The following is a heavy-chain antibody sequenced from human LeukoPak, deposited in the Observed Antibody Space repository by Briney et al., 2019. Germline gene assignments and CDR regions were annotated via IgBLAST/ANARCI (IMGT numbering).Heavy chain of an antibody. Sequence: PGGSLRLSCAASGFTVSSNYMSWVRQAPGKGLEWVSVIYSGGSTYYADSVKGRFTTSRDNSKNTLYLQMNSLRAEDTAVYYCARAMIVVYALVNWGQGTLVTVSS. CDR2: IYSGGST. D-gene: IGHD3-22*01. J-gene: IGHJ4*02. CDR3: ARAMIVVYALVN. V-gene: IGHV3-53*01. CDR1: GFTVSSNY.